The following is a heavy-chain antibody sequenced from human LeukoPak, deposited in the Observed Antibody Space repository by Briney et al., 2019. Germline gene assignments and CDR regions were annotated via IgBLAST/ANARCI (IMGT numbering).Heavy chain of an antibody. J-gene: IGHJ4*02. V-gene: IGHV3-21*01. CDR1: GFTFSSYS. D-gene: IGHD3-22*01. CDR3: ARSAYYDSTGYYFDF. Sequence: PGGSLRLSCVASGFTFSSYSMNWVRQAPGKGLEWVSSISSSSSYIYYADSVKGRFTISRDNAKNTLYLQMNSLRAEDTAVYYCARSAYYDSTGYYFDFWGQGTLVTVSS. CDR2: ISSSSSYI.